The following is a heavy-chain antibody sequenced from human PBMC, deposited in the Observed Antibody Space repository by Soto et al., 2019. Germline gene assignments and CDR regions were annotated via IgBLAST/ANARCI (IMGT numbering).Heavy chain of an antibody. V-gene: IGHV3-33*01. J-gene: IGHJ6*02. CDR2: IWYDGSNK. Sequence: GGSLRLSCAASGFTFSSYGMHWVRQAPGKGLEWVAVIWYDGSNKYYADSVKGRFTISRDNSKNTLYLQMNSLRAEDTAVYYCARDYGDSSGWYYYYYGMDVWGQGTTVTVSS. D-gene: IGHD6-19*01. CDR3: ARDYGDSSGWYYYYYGMDV. CDR1: GFTFSSYG.